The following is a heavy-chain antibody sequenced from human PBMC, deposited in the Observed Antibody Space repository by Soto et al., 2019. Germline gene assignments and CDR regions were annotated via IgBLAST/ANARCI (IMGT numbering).Heavy chain of an antibody. CDR3: ARSIVGAACY. J-gene: IGHJ4*02. Sequence: EVQLVESGGGLVQPGGSLRLSCAASGFTFSSYWMHWVRQAPGKGLVWVSRINSHGSNTSYADSVKGRLTISRDKAKNPVYQKMNSLCAEDTDVYYCARSIVGAACYWGQGTLVTVSS. V-gene: IGHV3-74*01. D-gene: IGHD1-26*01. CDR1: GFTFSSYW. CDR2: INSHGSNT.